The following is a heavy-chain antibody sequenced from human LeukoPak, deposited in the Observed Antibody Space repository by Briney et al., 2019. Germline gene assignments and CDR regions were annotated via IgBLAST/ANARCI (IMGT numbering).Heavy chain of an antibody. CDR1: GGTFSSYT. CDR2: IIPILGIA. CDR3: ARDPYYYGSSGPSDAFDI. J-gene: IGHJ3*02. Sequence: SVKVSCKASGGTFSSYTISWVRQAPGQGLEWMGRIIPILGIANYAQKFQGRVTITADKSTSTAYMELSSLRSEDTAVYYCARDPYYYGSSGPSDAFDIWGQGTMVTVSS. D-gene: IGHD3-22*01. V-gene: IGHV1-69*04.